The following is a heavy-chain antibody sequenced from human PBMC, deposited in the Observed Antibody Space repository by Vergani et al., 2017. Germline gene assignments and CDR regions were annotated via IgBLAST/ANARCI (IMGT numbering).Heavy chain of an antibody. Sequence: QVQLVQSGAEVKKPGSSVKVSCKASGGTFSSYAISWVRQAPGQGLEWMGRIIPIFGTANYAQKFQGRVTITADESTSTAYMELSSLRSEDTAVYYCAREGGRQQLPPNWFDPWGQGTLVTVSS. V-gene: IGHV1-69*13. J-gene: IGHJ5*02. CDR1: GGTFSSYA. CDR3: AREGGRQQLPPNWFDP. CDR2: IIPIFGTA. D-gene: IGHD6-13*01.